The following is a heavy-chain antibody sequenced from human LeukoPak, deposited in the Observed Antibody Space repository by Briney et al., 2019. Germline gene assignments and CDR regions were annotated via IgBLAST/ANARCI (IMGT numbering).Heavy chain of an antibody. V-gene: IGHV3-64*02. CDR1: GFTSTNYA. D-gene: IGHD5-18*01. Sequence: GGSLRLSCAASGFTSTNYAMYWVRQAPGKGLEFVSSISSNGGGTYYADSVKGRFTISRDNSRNTLYLQMGSLRAEDTAVYYCVKARGIQLWLPGDYWGQGTLVTVSS. CDR3: VKARGIQLWLPGDY. CDR2: ISSNGGGT. J-gene: IGHJ4*02.